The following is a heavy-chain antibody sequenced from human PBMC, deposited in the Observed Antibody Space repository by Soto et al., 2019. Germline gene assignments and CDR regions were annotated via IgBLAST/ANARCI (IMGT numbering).Heavy chain of an antibody. CDR1: GGTFSSYA. Sequence: QVQLVQSGAEVKKPGTSATVSCKASGGTFSSYAISWVRQAPGQGLEWMGGIIPIFGTANYAQKFQGRVTITADESTSTAYMELSSLRSDDTAVYYCAREVGATLNWFDPWGQGTLVTVSS. V-gene: IGHV1-69*01. CDR3: AREVGATLNWFDP. D-gene: IGHD1-26*01. CDR2: IIPIFGTA. J-gene: IGHJ5*02.